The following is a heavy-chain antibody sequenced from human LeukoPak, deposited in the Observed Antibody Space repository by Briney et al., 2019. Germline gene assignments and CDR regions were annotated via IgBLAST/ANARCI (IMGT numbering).Heavy chain of an antibody. CDR3: AAAASMVRGVIFDY. Sequence: SVKVSCKASGFTFTSSAMQWVRQARGQRLEWIGWIVVGSGNTNYAQKFQERVTLTRDMSTSTAYMELSSLRSEDTAVHFCAAAASMVRGVIFDYWGQGTLVTVSS. D-gene: IGHD3-10*01. J-gene: IGHJ4*02. V-gene: IGHV1-58*02. CDR1: GFTFTSSA. CDR2: IVVGSGNT.